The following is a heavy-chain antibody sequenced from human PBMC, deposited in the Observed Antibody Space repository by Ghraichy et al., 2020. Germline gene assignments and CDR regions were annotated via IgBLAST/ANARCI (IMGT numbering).Heavy chain of an antibody. CDR2: TYYTSTWFN. J-gene: IGHJ3*02. D-gene: IGHD4-23*01. CDR1: GDSVSSNGVA. V-gene: IGHV6-1*01. CDR3: ARGRNSAFDN. Sequence: SQTLSLTCAISGDSVSSNGVAWNWIRQSPSRGLEWLGRTYYTSTWFNDYAKSVRGRITINPDTSENQFSLQLSSVIPEDTAVYYCARGRNSAFDNWAQGTMVIVSS.